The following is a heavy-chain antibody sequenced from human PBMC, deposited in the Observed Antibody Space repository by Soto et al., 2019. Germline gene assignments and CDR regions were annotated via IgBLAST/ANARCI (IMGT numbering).Heavy chain of an antibody. CDR2: ISYDGSNK. J-gene: IGHJ3*02. CDR3: ARDRGVVTAIAAFDI. Sequence: GGSLRLSCAASGFTFSSYAMHWVRQAPGKGLEWVAVISYDGSNKYYADSVKGRFTISRDNSKNTLYLQMNSLRAEDTAVYYCARDRGVVTAIAAFDIWGQGTMVTVSS. V-gene: IGHV3-30-3*01. CDR1: GFTFSSYA. D-gene: IGHD2-21*02.